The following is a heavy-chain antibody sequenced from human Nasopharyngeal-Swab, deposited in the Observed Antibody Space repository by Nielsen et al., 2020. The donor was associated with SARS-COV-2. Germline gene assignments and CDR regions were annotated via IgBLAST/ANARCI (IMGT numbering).Heavy chain of an antibody. J-gene: IGHJ6*02. CDR2: IDPSDSYT. CDR3: ASSRGSGSYYYGSGDQSMDV. V-gene: IGHV5-10-1*01. Sequence: GESLKISCKGSGYSFTSYWISWVRPSPGKGLEWMGRIDPSDSYTNYSPSFQGHVTIPADKSISNAYLQWSSLKATYTAMYYCASSRGSGSYYYGSGDQSMDVWGQGTTVTVSS. D-gene: IGHD3-10*01. CDR1: GYSFTSYW.